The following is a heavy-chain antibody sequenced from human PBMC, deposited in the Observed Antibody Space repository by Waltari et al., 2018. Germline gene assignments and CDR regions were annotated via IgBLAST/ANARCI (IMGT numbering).Heavy chain of an antibody. J-gene: IGHJ4*02. CDR2: SIPIFGTA. Sequence: QVQLVQSGAEVKKPGSSVKVSCKASGGTFSSYAISWVRQAPGQGLEWMGGSIPIFGTANYAQKVQGRVTINADESTSTAYMELSSLRSEDTAVYYCAKYGDLGYCNSVSCHGFESWGQGTLVSVSS. CDR1: GGTFSSYA. V-gene: IGHV1-69*12. D-gene: IGHD2-2*01. CDR3: AKYGDLGYCNSVSCHGFES.